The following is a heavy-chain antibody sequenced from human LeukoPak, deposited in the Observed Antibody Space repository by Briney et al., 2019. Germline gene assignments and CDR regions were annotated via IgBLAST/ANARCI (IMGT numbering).Heavy chain of an antibody. Sequence: PGGSLRLSCAASGFTFINYAMSWVRQARGKGLEWVSSISGSGRSTYYADSVEGRFTISRDNPKNTLFLQMNSLRAEDTAVYYCARRSGLEPANFDYWGQGTLVTVSS. J-gene: IGHJ4*02. D-gene: IGHD3-10*01. V-gene: IGHV3-23*01. CDR2: ISGSGRST. CDR1: GFTFINYA. CDR3: ARRSGLEPANFDY.